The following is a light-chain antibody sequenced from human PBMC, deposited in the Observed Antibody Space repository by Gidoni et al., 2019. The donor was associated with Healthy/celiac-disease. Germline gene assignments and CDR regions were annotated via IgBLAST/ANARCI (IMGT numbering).Light chain of an antibody. V-gene: IGKV1-27*01. Sequence: DIKMTQSPSSLSASVGDRVTITCRASQGISNYLAGCQQTPGKVPKLLIYAASTLQSGVPSRFSGSGSGTDFTLTISSLQPEVVATYYCQKYNSAPSTFGQGTKVEIK. CDR2: AAS. J-gene: IGKJ1*01. CDR1: QGISNY. CDR3: QKYNSAPST.